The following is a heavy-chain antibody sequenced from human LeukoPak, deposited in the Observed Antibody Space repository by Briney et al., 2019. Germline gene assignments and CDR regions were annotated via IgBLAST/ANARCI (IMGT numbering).Heavy chain of an antibody. CDR1: GYYFTNYW. V-gene: IGHV5-51*01. D-gene: IGHD3-10*01. CDR3: ARRSDNWFDP. Sequence: GESLKISCKGSGYYFTNYWIGWVRPMPREGLEWMGIIYPGNSDTTYSPSFQGQVTISADKSISTANLHLRTLKASDTAMYYCARRSDNWFDPWGQGTLVTVSS. CDR2: IYPGNSDT. J-gene: IGHJ5*02.